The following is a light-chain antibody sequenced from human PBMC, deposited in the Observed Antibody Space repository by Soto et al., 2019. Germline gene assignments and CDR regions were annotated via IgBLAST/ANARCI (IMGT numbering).Light chain of an antibody. CDR1: QSVSSY. CDR3: QQYGSSPLT. V-gene: IGKV3-20*01. J-gene: IGKJ4*01. Sequence: EIVLTQSPATLSLSPGERATLSCRASQSVSSYFAWYQQKPGQAPRLLIYDASNRATGIPARFSGSGSGTDFTLTISRLEPEDFAVYYCQQYGSSPLTFGGGTKVEIK. CDR2: DAS.